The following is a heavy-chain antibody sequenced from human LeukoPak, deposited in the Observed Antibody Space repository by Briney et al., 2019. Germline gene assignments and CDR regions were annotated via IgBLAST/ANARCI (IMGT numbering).Heavy chain of an antibody. CDR2: IRYDGSNK. J-gene: IGHJ6*03. D-gene: IGHD6-19*01. V-gene: IGHV3-30*02. CDR1: GFTFSSYG. CDR3: AKDPREVGIAVAGTTDDNYYYYYMDV. Sequence: GGSLRLSCAASGFTFSSYGMHWVRQAPGKGLEWVAFIRYDGSNKYYADSVKGRFTISRDNSKNTLHLQMNSLRAEDTAVYYCAKDPREVGIAVAGTTDDNYYYYYMDVWGKGTTVTISS.